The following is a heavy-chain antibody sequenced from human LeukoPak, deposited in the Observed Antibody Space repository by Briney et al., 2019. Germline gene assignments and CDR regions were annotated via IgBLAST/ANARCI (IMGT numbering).Heavy chain of an antibody. Sequence: ASVKVSCKASGYTFTSCAINWVRQAPGQGLEWMGIINPSGGSTSYAQKFQGRVTMTRDMSTSTVYMELSSLRSEDTAVYYCARAATVTTLSLDYWGQGTLVTVSS. V-gene: IGHV1-46*01. CDR3: ARAATVTTLSLDY. CDR1: GYTFTSCA. J-gene: IGHJ4*02. CDR2: INPSGGST. D-gene: IGHD4-11*01.